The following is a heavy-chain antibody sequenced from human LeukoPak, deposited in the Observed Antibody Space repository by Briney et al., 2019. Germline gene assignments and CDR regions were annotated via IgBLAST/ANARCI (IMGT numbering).Heavy chain of an antibody. CDR3: ARRPPMVRDNWFDP. J-gene: IGHJ5*02. CDR2: INHSGST. D-gene: IGHD3-10*01. V-gene: IGHV4-34*01. Sequence: KPSETLSLTCAVYGGSFSGYYWSWIRQPPGKGLEWIGEINHSGSTNYNPSLKSRVTISVDTSKNQFSLKLSSVTAADTAVYYCARRPPMVRDNWFDPWGQGTLVTVSS. CDR1: GGSFSGYY.